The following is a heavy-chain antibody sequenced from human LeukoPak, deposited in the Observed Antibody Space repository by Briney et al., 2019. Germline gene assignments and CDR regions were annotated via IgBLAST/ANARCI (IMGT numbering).Heavy chain of an antibody. Sequence: PGGSLRLSCAASGFTFTSYGMHWVRQAPGKGLDWVALIWDDGNNKYYADSVKGRFTISRDNSKNTLYLQMNSLRVEDTAMYYCARFPTGFDYWGQGTLVTVSS. CDR1: GFTFTSYG. CDR3: ARFPTGFDY. CDR2: IWDDGNNK. V-gene: IGHV3-33*01. J-gene: IGHJ4*02. D-gene: IGHD4-17*01.